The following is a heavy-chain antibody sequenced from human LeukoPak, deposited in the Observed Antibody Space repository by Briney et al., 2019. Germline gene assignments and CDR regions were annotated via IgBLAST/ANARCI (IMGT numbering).Heavy chain of an antibody. CDR2: ISGGGGST. V-gene: IGHV3-23*01. D-gene: IGHD1-26*01. Sequence: PGGPLRLSCAASGFTFTSYSMNWVRQAPGKGLEWVSTISGGGGSTYYADFVKGRFTISRDNSKNTLYLQVNSLRAEDTAVYYCAKGGKWDVTPFDYWGQGTLVTVSS. J-gene: IGHJ4*02. CDR3: AKGGKWDVTPFDY. CDR1: GFTFTSYS.